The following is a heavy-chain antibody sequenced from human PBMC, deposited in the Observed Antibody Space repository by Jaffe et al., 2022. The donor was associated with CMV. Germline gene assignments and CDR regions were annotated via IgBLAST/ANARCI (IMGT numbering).Heavy chain of an antibody. CDR3: ARPAPGAAFDI. CDR1: GGSISSSSYY. Sequence: QLQLQESGPGLVKPSETLSLTCTVSGGSISSSSYYWGWIRQPPGKGLEWIGSIYYSGSTYYNPSLKSRVTISVDTSKNQFSLKLSSVTAADTAVYYCARPAPGAAFDIWGQGTMVTVSS. J-gene: IGHJ3*02. D-gene: IGHD6-25*01. CDR2: IYYSGST. V-gene: IGHV4-39*01.